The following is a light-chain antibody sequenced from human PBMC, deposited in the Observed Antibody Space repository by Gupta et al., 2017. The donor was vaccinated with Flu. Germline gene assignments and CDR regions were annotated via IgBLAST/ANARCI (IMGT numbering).Light chain of an antibody. CDR3: QQANSIPCT. V-gene: IGKV1-12*01. CDR2: AAS. Sequence: SAESATVEDKASMSCRASSSISSWLAWYQQKPGQAPKLLIYAASSLQSGVPYRFSGSGSGTDFTLTISSLQAEDFAIYYCQQANSIPCTFGQGTKMEIK. J-gene: IGKJ2*02. CDR1: SSISSW.